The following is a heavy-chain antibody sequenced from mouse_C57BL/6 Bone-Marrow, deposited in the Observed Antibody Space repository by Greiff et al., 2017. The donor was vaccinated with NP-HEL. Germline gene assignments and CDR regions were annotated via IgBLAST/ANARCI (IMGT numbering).Heavy chain of an antibody. D-gene: IGHD1-1*01. J-gene: IGHJ1*03. V-gene: IGHV14-4*01. CDR3: TTWDYYSV. CDR2: IDPENGDT. CDR1: GFNIKDDY. Sequence: VQLKQSGAELVRPGASVKLSCTASGFNIKDDYMHWVKQRPEQGLEWIGWIDPENGDTEYASKFQGKATITADTSSNTAYLQLSSLTSEDTAVYYCTTWDYYSVWGTGTTVTVSS.